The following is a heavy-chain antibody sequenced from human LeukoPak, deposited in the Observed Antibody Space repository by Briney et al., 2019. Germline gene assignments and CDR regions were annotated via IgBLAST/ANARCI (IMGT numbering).Heavy chain of an antibody. J-gene: IGHJ5*02. D-gene: IGHD6-13*01. CDR3: ARDLFPSTGYSSSWFDP. V-gene: IGHV3-21*01. CDR1: GFTFSSYS. CDR2: TSSSSYI. Sequence: GGSLRLSCAASGFTFSSYSMNWVRQAPGKGLEWVSSTSSSSYIYYADSVKGRFTISRDNAKNSLYLQMNSLRAEDTAVYYCARDLFPSTGYSSSWFDPWGQGTLVTVSS.